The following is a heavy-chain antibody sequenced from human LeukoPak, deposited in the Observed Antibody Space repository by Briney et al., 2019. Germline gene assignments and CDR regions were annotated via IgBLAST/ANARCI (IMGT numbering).Heavy chain of an antibody. Sequence: ASVTVSCKASGGTFSSYAISWVRQAPGQGLEWMGGIIPIFGTANYAQKFQGRVTITADESTSTAYMELSSLRCEDTAVYYCARGSLYDSSGYYVYDFDYWGQGTLVTVSS. CDR1: GGTFSSYA. CDR2: IIPIFGTA. CDR3: ARGSLYDSSGYYVYDFDY. D-gene: IGHD3-22*01. V-gene: IGHV1-69*01. J-gene: IGHJ4*02.